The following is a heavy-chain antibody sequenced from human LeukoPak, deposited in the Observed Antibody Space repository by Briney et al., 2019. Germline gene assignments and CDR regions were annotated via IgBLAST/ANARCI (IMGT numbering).Heavy chain of an antibody. CDR3: ARDSRHITLIRGIIIGGFDY. J-gene: IGHJ4*02. V-gene: IGHV1-18*01. CDR2: ISAYNGNT. D-gene: IGHD3-10*01. CDR1: GYTFTNYG. Sequence: GASVKVSCKTSGYTFTNYGISWVRQAPGQGLEWMGWISAYNGNTNYAQKFQGRVTMTTDTSTGTAYMELRSLRSDDTAVYYCARDSRHITLIRGIIIGGFDYWGQGTLVTVSS.